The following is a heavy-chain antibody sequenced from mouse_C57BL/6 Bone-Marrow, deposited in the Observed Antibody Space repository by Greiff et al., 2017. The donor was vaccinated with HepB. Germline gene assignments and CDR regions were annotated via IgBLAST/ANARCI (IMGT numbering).Heavy chain of an antibody. J-gene: IGHJ3*01. CDR3: ARDYYYGSSYVWFAY. V-gene: IGHV1-81*01. Sequence: VQLQQSGAELARPGASVKLSCKASGYTFTSYGISWVKQRPGQGLEWIGEIYPRSGNTYYNEKFKGKATLTADKSSSTAYMELRSLTSEDSAVYFCARDYYYGSSYVWFAYWGQGTRVTVSA. CDR1: GYTFTSYG. D-gene: IGHD1-1*01. CDR2: IYPRSGNT.